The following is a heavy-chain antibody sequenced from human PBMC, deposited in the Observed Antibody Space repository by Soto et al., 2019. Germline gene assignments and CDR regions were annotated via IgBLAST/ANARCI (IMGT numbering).Heavy chain of an antibody. CDR1: GFTFNNYY. CDR2: INQDGSAK. V-gene: IGHV3-7*05. J-gene: IGHJ4*02. D-gene: IGHD2-15*01. Sequence: EVQLVESGGGLVQPGGSLRLSCAASGFTFNNYYMVWVRQAPGRGLEGVANINQDGSAKYYVDSVKGRFTISRDNAKSSLYLQINSLRAEDTATYYCGRGFGGTHWGQGSLVTVSS. CDR3: GRGFGGTH.